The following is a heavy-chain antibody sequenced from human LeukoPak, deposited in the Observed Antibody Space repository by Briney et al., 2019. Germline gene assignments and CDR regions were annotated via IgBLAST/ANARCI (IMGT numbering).Heavy chain of an antibody. D-gene: IGHD3-22*01. CDR1: GYTFTSYG. V-gene: IGHV1-18*01. CDR2: ISAYNGNT. Sequence: ASVKVSCKASGYTFTSYGISWVRQAPGQGLEWMGWISAYNGNTNYAQKLQSRVTMTTDTSTSTAYMELRSLRSDDTAVYYCARDTEDSSGYLSTTPFDYWGQGTLVTVSS. J-gene: IGHJ4*02. CDR3: ARDTEDSSGYLSTTPFDY.